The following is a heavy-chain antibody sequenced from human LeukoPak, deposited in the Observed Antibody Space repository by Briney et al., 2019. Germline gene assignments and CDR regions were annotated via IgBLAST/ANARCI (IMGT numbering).Heavy chain of an antibody. CDR2: ISYDGGNK. Sequence: PGGSLRLSCAASGFTFSRYAMHWVRQAPGKGLEWVAFISYDGGNKYYADSVMGRFTISRDNSRNTLYLQMNSLRAEDTAMFYCARDLSSSQPFDDWGQGTLVTVSS. CDR1: GFTFSRYA. CDR3: ARDLSSSQPFDD. J-gene: IGHJ4*02. V-gene: IGHV3-30-3*01. D-gene: IGHD6-13*01.